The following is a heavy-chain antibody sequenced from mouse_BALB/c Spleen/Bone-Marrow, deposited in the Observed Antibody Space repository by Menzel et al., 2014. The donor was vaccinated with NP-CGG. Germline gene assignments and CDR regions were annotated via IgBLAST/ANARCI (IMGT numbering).Heavy chain of an antibody. D-gene: IGHD3-3*01. CDR3: ARRGPGFDY. J-gene: IGHJ2*02. CDR2: IYPGDGDT. Sequence: VKLMESGAELVRPGSSVKLSCKASGYAFSSYWMNWVKQRPGQGLEWIGQIYPGDGDTNYNGKFKGKATLTADKSSSTAYMQLSSLTSDDSAVYVCARRGPGFDYWGQGTSLTVSS. V-gene: IGHV1-80*01. CDR1: GYAFSSYW.